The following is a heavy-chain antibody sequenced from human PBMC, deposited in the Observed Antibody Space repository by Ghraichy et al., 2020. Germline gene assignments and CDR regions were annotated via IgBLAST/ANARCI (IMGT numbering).Heavy chain of an antibody. J-gene: IGHJ5*02. D-gene: IGHD7-27*01. Sequence: SGPTLVKPTETLTLTCTVSGFSLSNARMGVSWIRQPPVKALEWLAHIFSNDQKSYNTSLKSRLTISRDTSKSQVVLTMTNMDPVDTATYFCARLLLGTGTNWFDPWGQGTLVTVSS. CDR2: IFSNDQK. CDR1: GFSLSNARMG. CDR3: ARLLLGTGTNWFDP. V-gene: IGHV2-26*01.